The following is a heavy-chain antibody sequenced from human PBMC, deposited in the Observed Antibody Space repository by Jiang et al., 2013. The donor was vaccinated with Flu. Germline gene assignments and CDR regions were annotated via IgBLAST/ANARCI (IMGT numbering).Heavy chain of an antibody. J-gene: IGHJ4*02. CDR1: GGTFSSHA. CDR3: ARGDGYVDRYLDY. V-gene: IGHV1-69*01. CDR2: IIGMFGTT. D-gene: IGHD5-24*01. Sequence: SGAEVKKPGSSVKVSCKASGGTFSSHAITWVRQAPGQGLEWMGGIIGMFGTTNYAQDFQGRVTITAEEITSTAYMELSSLRSEDTAVYYCARGDGYVDRYLDYWGQGTLVTVSS.